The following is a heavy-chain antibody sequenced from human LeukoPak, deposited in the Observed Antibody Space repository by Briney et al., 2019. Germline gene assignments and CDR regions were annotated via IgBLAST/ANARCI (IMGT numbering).Heavy chain of an antibody. Sequence: GGSLRLSCAASGFTFSSYGMHWVRQAPGKGLEWVAFIRYDGSKKYYADSVKGRFTISRDNAKNTLYLQMNSLRAEDTAVYYCARLHNNYGYHDFFDYWGQGTLVTVSS. CDR2: IRYDGSKK. J-gene: IGHJ4*02. CDR1: GFTFSSYG. V-gene: IGHV3-30*02. CDR3: ARLHNNYGYHDFFDY. D-gene: IGHD5-18*01.